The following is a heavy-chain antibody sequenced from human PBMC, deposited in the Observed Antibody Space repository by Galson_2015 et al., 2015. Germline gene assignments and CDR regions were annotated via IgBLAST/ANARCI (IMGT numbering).Heavy chain of an antibody. CDR1: GFTFSSYS. J-gene: IGHJ4*02. CDR2: ISSSGSSI. Sequence: SLRLSCAASGFTFSSYSMNWVRQAPGKGLEWVSYISSSGSSISYADSVKGRFTISRDNAKKSLYLQMNSLRDEGTAVYYCAGRFDYWGQGTLVTVSS. V-gene: IGHV3-48*02. CDR3: AGRFDY.